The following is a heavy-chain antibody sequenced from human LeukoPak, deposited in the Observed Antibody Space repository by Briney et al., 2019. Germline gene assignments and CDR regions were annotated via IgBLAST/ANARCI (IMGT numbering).Heavy chain of an antibody. V-gene: IGHV3-30*04. J-gene: IGHJ3*02. CDR3: ARERQDTVLHSGAFDI. D-gene: IGHD2-21*01. Sequence: AGRSLRLSCAASGFTFSAYFMHWVRQAPGKGLEWVADIANDGSHTFYIESVKGQFTISRDNSKNTLYLQMNSLRAEDTAIYFCARERQDTVLHSGAFDIWGQGTMVTVSS. CDR1: GFTFSAYF. CDR2: IANDGSHT.